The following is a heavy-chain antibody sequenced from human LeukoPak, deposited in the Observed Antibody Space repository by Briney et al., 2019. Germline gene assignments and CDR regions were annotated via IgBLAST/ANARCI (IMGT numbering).Heavy chain of an antibody. CDR2: IYPSDSDT. CDR1: GYSFTSYW. Sequence: GESLKISCKGSGYSFTSYWIGWVRQMPGKGLEWMGIIYPSDSDTRYSPSFQGQVTISADKSISTAYLQWNSLKASDTAMYYCARLSQWHHFDYWGQGTLVTVSS. V-gene: IGHV5-51*01. CDR3: ARLSQWHHFDY. D-gene: IGHD6-19*01. J-gene: IGHJ4*02.